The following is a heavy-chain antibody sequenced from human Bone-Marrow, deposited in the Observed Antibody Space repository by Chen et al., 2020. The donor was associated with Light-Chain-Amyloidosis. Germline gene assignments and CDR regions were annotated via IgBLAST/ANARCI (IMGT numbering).Heavy chain of an antibody. V-gene: IGHV1-69*01. D-gene: IGHD3-10*01. J-gene: IGHJ6*02. CDR3: ASAPIRGVGGHYYGMDV. CDR1: GGTFSTSA. Sequence: QVQLVQSGAEVKKPGSSVRVSCKASGGTFSTSALNWVRQARGQGLEWMGGIIPSFATANYAQKFQGRVTITADEFTSTAYMELSSLRSEDTAVYYCASAPIRGVGGHYYGMDVWGQGTTVTVSS. CDR2: IIPSFATA.